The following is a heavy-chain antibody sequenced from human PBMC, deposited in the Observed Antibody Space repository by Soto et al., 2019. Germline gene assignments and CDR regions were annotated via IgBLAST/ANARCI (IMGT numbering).Heavy chain of an antibody. J-gene: IGHJ5*02. V-gene: IGHV4-30-4*01. Sequence: PSETLSLTCTVSGGSISSGDYYWSWIRQPPGKGLEWIGYIYYSGSTYYNPSLKSRVTISVDKSKNQFSLKLSPVTAADTAVYYCARDHEGWFDPWGQGTLVTVSS. CDR1: GGSISSGDYY. CDR2: IYYSGST. CDR3: ARDHEGWFDP.